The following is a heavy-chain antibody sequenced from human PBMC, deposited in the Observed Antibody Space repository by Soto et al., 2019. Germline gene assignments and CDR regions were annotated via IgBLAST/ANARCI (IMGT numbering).Heavy chain of an antibody. CDR2: IYYSGST. V-gene: IGHV4-39*01. CDR1: GGSISSSSYC. CDR3: ARLVRGVTRAVDY. J-gene: IGHJ4*02. Sequence: PSXTLSLTCTVSGGSISSSSYCCGWILQPRGKGLEWIGYIYYSGSTYYNPSLKSRVTISGDTSKNQFSLKLSSVTAADTAVYYCARLVRGVTRAVDYWGQGTLVTVSS. D-gene: IGHD2-21*02.